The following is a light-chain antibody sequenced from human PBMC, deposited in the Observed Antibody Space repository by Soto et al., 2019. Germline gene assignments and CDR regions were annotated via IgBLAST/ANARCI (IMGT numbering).Light chain of an antibody. CDR3: QQYNSLPPFT. V-gene: IGKV3-15*01. CDR1: QSVNNN. Sequence: EIILTQSPASLSVSVGERATLSCRASQSVNNNLAWYQQKRGQAPRLLIYGASTRATGIPGRFRGSGSGTEFTLTITSLQSEDFAVYFCQQYNSLPPFTFGHGTKLDIK. CDR2: GAS. J-gene: IGKJ2*01.